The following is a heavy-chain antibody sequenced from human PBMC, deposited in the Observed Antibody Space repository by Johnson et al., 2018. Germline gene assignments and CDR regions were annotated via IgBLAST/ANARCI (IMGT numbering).Heavy chain of an antibody. CDR3: ARGGGSFDAFDI. V-gene: IGHV3-21*01. D-gene: IGHD3-16*01. CDR2: ISSSSRYI. Sequence: VQLVQSGGGLVKPGGSLRLSCAASGFTFRSYSMNWVRQAPGKGLEWVSSISSSSRYIYYADSVKARFTIYRDNAKNSLYLQMNSLRAEDTAVYYWARGGGSFDAFDIWGQGTMVTVSS. J-gene: IGHJ3*02. CDR1: GFTFRSYS.